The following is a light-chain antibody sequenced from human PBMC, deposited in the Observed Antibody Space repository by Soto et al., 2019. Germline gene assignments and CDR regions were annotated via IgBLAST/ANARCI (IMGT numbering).Light chain of an antibody. CDR2: GGS. J-gene: IGKJ1*01. V-gene: IGKV3-15*01. CDR3: QQYNNWPPWWT. Sequence: EIVMTHSAATLSVSPGQRATLSCRASQSVSSNLAWYQQKPGQAPTLLIYGGSTRATGIPARFSGSGSGTEFALTISSLQSEDFAVYYCQQYNNWPPWWTFGQGTKVEIK. CDR1: QSVSSN.